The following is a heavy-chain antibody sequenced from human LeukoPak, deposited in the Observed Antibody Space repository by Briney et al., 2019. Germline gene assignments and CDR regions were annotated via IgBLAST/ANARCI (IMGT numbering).Heavy chain of an antibody. CDR2: INHSGST. V-gene: IGHV4-34*01. J-gene: IGHJ4*02. CDR3: ARAAGVAFDY. CDR1: GGSFSGYY. Sequence: SETLSLTWAVYGGSFSGYYWSWIRQPPGKGLEWIGEINHSGSTNYNPSLKSRVTISVDTSKNQFSLKLSSVTAADTAVYYCARAAGVAFDYWGQGTLVTVAS. D-gene: IGHD3-10*01.